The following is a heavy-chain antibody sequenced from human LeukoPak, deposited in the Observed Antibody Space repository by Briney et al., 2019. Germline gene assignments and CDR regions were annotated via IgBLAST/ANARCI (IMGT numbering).Heavy chain of an antibody. D-gene: IGHD3-10*01. J-gene: IGHJ5*02. CDR2: ITWNSDIK. CDR3: VTGDPIWFDP. CDR1: GFSFGDYA. V-gene: IGHV3-9*01. Sequence: PGRSLRLSCAASGFSFGDYAMHWVRHAPGKGLEWVSGITWNSDIKAYADAVKGRFTVSRDNAKNSLYLQMNSLRSDDTALYYCVTGDPIWFDPWGQGTLVTVSS.